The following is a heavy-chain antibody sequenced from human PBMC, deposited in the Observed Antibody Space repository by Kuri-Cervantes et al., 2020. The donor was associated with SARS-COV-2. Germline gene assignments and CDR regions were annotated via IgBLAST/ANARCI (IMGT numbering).Heavy chain of an antibody. CDR3: ARRVVPAADFDP. CDR1: GGTFSSYA. V-gene: IGHV1-18*01. Sequence: ASVKVSCKASGGTFSSYAISWVRQAPGQGLEWMGWISAYNGNTNYAQKLQGRVTMTTDTSTSTAYMELRSLRSDDTAVYYCARRVVPAADFDPWGQGTLVTVSS. D-gene: IGHD2-2*01. CDR2: ISAYNGNT. J-gene: IGHJ5*02.